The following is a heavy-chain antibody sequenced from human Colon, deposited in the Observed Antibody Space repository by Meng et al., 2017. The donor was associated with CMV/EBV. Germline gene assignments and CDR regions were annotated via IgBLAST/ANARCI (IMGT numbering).Heavy chain of an antibody. V-gene: IGHV4-30-4*08. CDR3: ARRGRALDYLPYNGFDP. D-gene: IGHD2/OR15-2a*01. Sequence: QGRLQCSCPGLSKPYTTLSLTCTVSGDSISGADYDLSWIRQPPGEGLEWIGYIYYSGNTYYNPSLESRVTISVDTSKNQFSLRLSSVTAADTAVYYCARRGRALDYLPYNGFDPWGQGTLVTVSS. J-gene: IGHJ5*02. CDR1: GDSISGADYD. CDR2: IYYSGNT.